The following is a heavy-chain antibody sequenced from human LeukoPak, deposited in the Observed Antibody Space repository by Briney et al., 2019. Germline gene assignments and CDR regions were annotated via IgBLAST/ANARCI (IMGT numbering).Heavy chain of an antibody. CDR2: IKQDGSDK. CDR3: ARVRASAAYSFDY. J-gene: IGHJ4*02. Sequence: GGSLRLSCAASGFTFSNYLMSWARQAPGKGLEWGATIKQDGSDKYYVDSVKGRFTISRDNAKNSLYLQMNSLRAEDTAVYYCARVRASAAYSFDYWGQGTLVTVSS. CDR1: GFTFSNYL. D-gene: IGHD6-25*01. V-gene: IGHV3-7*01.